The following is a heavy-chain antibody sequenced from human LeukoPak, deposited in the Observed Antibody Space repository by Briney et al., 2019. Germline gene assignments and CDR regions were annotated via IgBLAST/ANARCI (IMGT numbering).Heavy chain of an antibody. CDR2: ISYDGSNK. CDR1: GLTFSNYG. Sequence: PGGSLRLSCAASGLTFSNYGMHWVRQAPGKGLEWVAVISYDGSNKYYADSVKGRFTISRDNSKNTLYLQMNSLRAEDTAVYYCAKDRGGYSYGRIFDYWAREPWSPSPQ. J-gene: IGHJ4*02. V-gene: IGHV3-30*18. D-gene: IGHD5-18*01. CDR3: AKDRGGYSYGRIFDY.